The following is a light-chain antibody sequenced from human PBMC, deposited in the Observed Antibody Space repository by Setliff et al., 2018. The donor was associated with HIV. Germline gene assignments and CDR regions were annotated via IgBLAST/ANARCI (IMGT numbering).Light chain of an antibody. CDR3: SSYAGSNNV. J-gene: IGLJ1*01. V-gene: IGLV2-8*01. Sequence: QSALTQPPSASGSPGQSVTISCTGTSSDVGGYNYVSWYQQHPGKAPKLMIYEVSKLPSGVPDRFSGSKSGNTASLPVSGLQAEDEADYYCSSYAGSNNVFGTGTKVTVL. CDR2: EVS. CDR1: SSDVGGYNY.